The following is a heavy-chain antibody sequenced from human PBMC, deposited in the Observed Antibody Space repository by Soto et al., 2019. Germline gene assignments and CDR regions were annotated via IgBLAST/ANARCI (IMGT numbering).Heavy chain of an antibody. CDR3: ARGASGTTVTLYHYYYYGMDV. CDR1: GGSFSGYY. V-gene: IGHV4-34*01. J-gene: IGHJ6*02. D-gene: IGHD4-17*01. Sequence: KSSETLSLTCAVYGGSFSGYYWSWIRQPPGKGLEWIGEINHSGSTNYNPSLKSRVTISVDTSKNQFSLKLSSVTAADTAVYYCARGASGTTVTLYHYYYYGMDVWGQGTTVTVSS. CDR2: INHSGST.